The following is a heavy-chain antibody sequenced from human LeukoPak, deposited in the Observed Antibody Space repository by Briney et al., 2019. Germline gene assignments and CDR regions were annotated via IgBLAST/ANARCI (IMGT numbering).Heavy chain of an antibody. CDR1: GFTFSGYW. Sequence: GGSLRLSCAASGFTFSGYWMSWVRQAPGKGLEWVANIKQDGSEKYYVDSVKGRFTISRDNAKNSLYLQMNSLRAEDTAVYYCAREYSYGKRYFDYWGQGTLVTVSS. J-gene: IGHJ4*02. CDR2: IKQDGSEK. V-gene: IGHV3-7*03. D-gene: IGHD5-18*01. CDR3: AREYSYGKRYFDY.